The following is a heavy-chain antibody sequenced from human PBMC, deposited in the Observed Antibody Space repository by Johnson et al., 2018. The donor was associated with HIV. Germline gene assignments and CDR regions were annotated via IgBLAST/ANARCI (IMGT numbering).Heavy chain of an antibody. Sequence: MLLVESGGGLVQPGGSLRLSCAASGFTFSNSDMNWVHQAPGKRQEWVSGVSWNGSRTHYADSVKGRFIISRDNSRNTLYLQTNSLRAEDTAVYYCARGVLLWFRELSSLNDAFDIWGQGTMVTVSS. CDR1: GFTFSNSD. V-gene: IGHV3-35*01. D-gene: IGHD3-10*01. CDR3: ARGVLLWFRELSSLNDAFDI. CDR2: VSWNGSRT. J-gene: IGHJ3*02.